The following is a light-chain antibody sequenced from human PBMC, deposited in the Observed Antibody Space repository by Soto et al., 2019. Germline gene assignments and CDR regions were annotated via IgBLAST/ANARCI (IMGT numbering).Light chain of an antibody. CDR2: GAS. V-gene: IGKV3-15*01. CDR1: QRISSD. J-gene: IGKJ2*01. Sequence: EIVMAQSPASLSVPAGERATLSCRASQRISSDVAWYQQKPGQAPRLLIYGASTTATGIPARFSGSGSGTEFTLTISSLQSEDVAVYNCQQYNKWPRTFGQGTKVDIK. CDR3: QQYNKWPRT.